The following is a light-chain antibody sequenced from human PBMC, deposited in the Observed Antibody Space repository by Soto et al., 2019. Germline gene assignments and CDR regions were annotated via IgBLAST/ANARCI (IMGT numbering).Light chain of an antibody. Sequence: DIQMTQSPSSLSASVGDRFTITCRASQSISSYLNWYQQKPGKAPKLLXYAASSLQSGVPSRFSGSGSGTDFTLTISSLQPEDFATYYCQQSYSNPRTFGQGTKVDI. CDR1: QSISSY. V-gene: IGKV1-39*01. CDR2: AAS. J-gene: IGKJ2*01. CDR3: QQSYSNPRT.